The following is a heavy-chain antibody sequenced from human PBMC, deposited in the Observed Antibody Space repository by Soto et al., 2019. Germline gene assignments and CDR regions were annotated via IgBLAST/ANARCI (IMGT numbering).Heavy chain of an antibody. CDR1: GDSISSPKW. CDR3: AYSTGWYRHDV. J-gene: IGHJ3*01. CDR2: LLHGGTT. D-gene: IGHD6-19*01. V-gene: IGHV4-4*02. Sequence: QVQLQESGPGLVKPSGTLSLTCAVSGDSISSPKWWTWLRQPPGMGLEWIGDLLHGGTTNYNPSLKSRVTLSVDTSQNQCSLNLTSVTAADTAIYYCAYSTGWYRHDVWGQGTSVTVSS.